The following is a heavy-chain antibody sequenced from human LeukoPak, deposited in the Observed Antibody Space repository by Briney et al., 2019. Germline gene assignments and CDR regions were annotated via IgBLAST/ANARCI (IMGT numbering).Heavy chain of an antibody. CDR1: GFTFSSYW. CDR3: ARRAGAYSHPYDY. V-gene: IGHV3-53*01. J-gene: IGHJ4*02. D-gene: IGHD4/OR15-4a*01. CDR2: IYTDNT. Sequence: GGSLRLSCAASGFTFSSYWMHWVRQAPGKGLEWVSFIYTDNTHYSDSVKGRFTISRDNSKNTLYLQMNSLRAEDTAVYYCARRAGAYSHPYDYWGQGTLVTVSS.